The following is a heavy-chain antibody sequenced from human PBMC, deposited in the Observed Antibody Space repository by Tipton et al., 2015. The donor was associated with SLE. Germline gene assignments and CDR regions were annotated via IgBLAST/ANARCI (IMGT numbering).Heavy chain of an antibody. Sequence: SLRLSCVASGFAFSSNAMSWVRQAPGKGLEWVSIIYSGSDTTYYADSVKGRFTISRDNSKNTLYLQMNSLRAEDTAVYYCARGPIGYSGSWYPRYYYGMDVWDQGP. V-gene: IGHV3-23*03. CDR1: GFAFSSNA. CDR2: IYSGSDTT. J-gene: IGHJ6*02. CDR3: ARGPIGYSGSWYPRYYYGMDV. D-gene: IGHD6-13*01.